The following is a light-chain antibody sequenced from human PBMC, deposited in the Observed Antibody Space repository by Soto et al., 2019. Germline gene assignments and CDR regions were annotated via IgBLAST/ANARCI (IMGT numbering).Light chain of an antibody. J-gene: IGKJ2*01. V-gene: IGKV1-39*01. Sequence: DIHMAQSPPSLSASVGDRVTITCRASHNIVTYLNWYQQKAGKAPSLLIYEASHLQSGVPFRFFGSGSETDFTLTIDNLQHEDSATYYCQQSHSTPPTFGPGTKLEI. CDR3: QQSHSTPPT. CDR2: EAS. CDR1: HNIVTY.